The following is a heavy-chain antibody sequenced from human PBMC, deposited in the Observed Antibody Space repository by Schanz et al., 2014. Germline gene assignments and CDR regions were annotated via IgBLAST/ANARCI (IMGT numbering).Heavy chain of an antibody. CDR3: TTQQLGSHYLYGMDV. D-gene: IGHD6-13*01. Sequence: QVQLVQSGAEVKKPGASVKVSCKASGYTFTSDSMHWVRQAPGQGLEWMGMINPSGGSTTYAQKFQGRVTMTRDTSTSTVYMELSSLRSEDTAVYYCTTQQLGSHYLYGMDVWGQGTTVTVS. V-gene: IGHV1-46*03. J-gene: IGHJ6*02. CDR1: GYTFTSDS. CDR2: INPSGGST.